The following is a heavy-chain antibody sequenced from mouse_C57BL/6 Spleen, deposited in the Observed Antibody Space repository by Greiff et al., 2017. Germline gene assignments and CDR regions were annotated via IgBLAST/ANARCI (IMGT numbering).Heavy chain of an antibody. CDR2: IDPSDSYT. D-gene: IGHD1-1*01. Sequence: QVQLQQPGAELVMPGASVKLSCKASGYTFTSYWMHWVKQRPGQGLEWIGEIDPSDSYTNYNQKFKGKSTLTVDKSSSTAYMQLSSLTSEDSAVYYCARPDYYGSSYVRFAYWGQGTLVTVAA. J-gene: IGHJ3*01. CDR3: ARPDYYGSSYVRFAY. CDR1: GYTFTSYW. V-gene: IGHV1-69*01.